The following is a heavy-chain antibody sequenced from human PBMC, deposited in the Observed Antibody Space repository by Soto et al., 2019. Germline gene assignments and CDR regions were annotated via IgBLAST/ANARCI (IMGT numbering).Heavy chain of an antibody. J-gene: IGHJ6*02. CDR1: GGTFSSYA. D-gene: IGHD2-15*01. CDR2: IIPIFGTA. CDR3: ARGDIVVVVAGTDYYYYGMEV. V-gene: IGHV1-69*13. Sequence: SVKVSCKASGGTFSSYAISWVRQAPGQGREWMGGIIPIFGTANYAQKFQGRVTITADESTSTAYMELSSLRSEDTAVYYCARGDIVVVVAGTDYYYYGMEVWGQGTTVTVSS.